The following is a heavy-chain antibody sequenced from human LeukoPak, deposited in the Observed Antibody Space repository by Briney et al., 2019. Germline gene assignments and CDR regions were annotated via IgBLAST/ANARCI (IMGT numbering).Heavy chain of an antibody. D-gene: IGHD2-15*01. CDR2: IYYSGSS. J-gene: IGHJ6*02. CDR3: ARHLGYCSGGSCYSFYYYGMDV. V-gene: IGHV4-59*08. CDR1: GGSISSYY. Sequence: SETLSLTCTVSGGSISSYYWGWIRQPPGKRLEWMGYIYYSGSSNYNPSLKSRVTISVDTSKNRFSLKLSSVTAADTAVYYCARHLGYCSGGSCYSFYYYGMDVWGQGTTVTVS.